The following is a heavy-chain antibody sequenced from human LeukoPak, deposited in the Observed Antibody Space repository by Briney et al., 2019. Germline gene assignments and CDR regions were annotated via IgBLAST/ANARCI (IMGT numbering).Heavy chain of an antibody. V-gene: IGHV1-69*06. J-gene: IGHJ6*03. Sequence: GASVKVSCKASGGTFSSYAISWVRQAPGQGLEWMGGIIPIFGTANYAQKFQGRVTITADKSTSTAYMELSSLRSEDTAVYYCASIAAAGTEGTGGYYYMDVWGKGTTVTVSS. CDR2: IIPIFGTA. D-gene: IGHD6-13*01. CDR1: GGTFSSYA. CDR3: ASIAAAGTEGTGGYYYMDV.